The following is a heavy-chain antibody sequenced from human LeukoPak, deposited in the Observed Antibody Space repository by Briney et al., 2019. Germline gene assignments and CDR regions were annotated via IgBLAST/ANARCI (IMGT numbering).Heavy chain of an antibody. CDR3: ARAVGPPVDI. CDR2: INHSGST. D-gene: IGHD1-26*01. V-gene: IGHV4-34*01. J-gene: IGHJ3*02. Sequence: PSETLSLTCAVYGGSFSGYYWSWIRQPPGKGLEWIGEINHSGSTNYNPSLKSRVTISVDTSKNQFSLKLSSVTAADTAVYYCARAVGPPVDIWGQGTMVTVSS. CDR1: GGSFSGYY.